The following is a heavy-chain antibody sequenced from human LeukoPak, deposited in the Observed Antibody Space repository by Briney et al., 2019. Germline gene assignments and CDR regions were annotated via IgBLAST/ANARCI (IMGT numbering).Heavy chain of an antibody. CDR3: ATEYGSGTYYNAVTLDP. V-gene: IGHV1-69*13. J-gene: IGHJ5*02. Sequence: APVKVSCKASGGTFSSFGISWVREAPGQGLEWMGEFIAVFGAPNYAQKFQGRVTITADESTSTGYMELSSLRSEDTAVYYCATEYGSGTYYNAVTLDPWGQGTLVIVSS. CDR2: FIAVFGAP. CDR1: GGTFSSFG. D-gene: IGHD3-10*01.